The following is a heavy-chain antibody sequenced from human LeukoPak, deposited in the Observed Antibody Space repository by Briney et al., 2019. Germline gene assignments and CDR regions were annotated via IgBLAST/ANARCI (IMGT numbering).Heavy chain of an antibody. CDR3: ALEDGDTPFGAFDV. V-gene: IGHV3-33*01. J-gene: IGHJ3*01. D-gene: IGHD3-10*01. Sequence: GGSLRLSCAASGFTFSSYGIHWVCQAPGKGLEWVTVIWYDGSKRYYADSVKGRFTISRDNSKNTLYLQMNSLTAEDTAVYYCALEDGDTPFGAFDVWGQGTMVTVSS. CDR2: IWYDGSKR. CDR1: GFTFSSYG.